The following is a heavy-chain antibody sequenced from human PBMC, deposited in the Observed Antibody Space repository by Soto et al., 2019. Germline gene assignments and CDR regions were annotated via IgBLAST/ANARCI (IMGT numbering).Heavy chain of an antibody. J-gene: IGHJ4*02. CDR3: ARDRANGWSRTFDY. Sequence: SETLSLTCTVSGGSISSYYLSWIRQPPGKGLEWIGYIYYSGSTNYNPSLKSRVTISVDTSKNQFSLKLSSVTAADTAVYYCARDRANGWSRTFDYWGQGTLVTVSS. CDR1: GGSISSYY. D-gene: IGHD2-15*01. CDR2: IYYSGST. V-gene: IGHV4-59*01.